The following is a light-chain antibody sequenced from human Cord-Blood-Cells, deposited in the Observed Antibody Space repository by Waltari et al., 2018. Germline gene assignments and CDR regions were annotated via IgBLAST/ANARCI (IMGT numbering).Light chain of an antibody. Sequence: DIQMTQSPSSLSASVGDRVTITCQASQDISNYLNWYQQKPGKAPKLLIYDASNLETGVPSRFSGSGSGTDFTFTISSLQPEDIATYYCQQYDNLSPEVFTFGPGTKVDIK. CDR1: QDISNY. J-gene: IGKJ3*01. CDR2: DAS. CDR3: QQYDNLSPEVFT. V-gene: IGKV1-33*01.